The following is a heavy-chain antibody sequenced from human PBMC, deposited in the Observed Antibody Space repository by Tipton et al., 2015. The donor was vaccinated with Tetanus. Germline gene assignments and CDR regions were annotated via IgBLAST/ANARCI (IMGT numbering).Heavy chain of an antibody. Sequence: TLSLTCTVSGGSISSYYWSWIRQPAGKGLEWIGRIYTSESTNYNPSLKSRVTISVDTSRSQFSLKLRSVTAADTAIYYCARHSAMPAAIVYYAMDVWGQGTTVTVSS. D-gene: IGHD2-2*02. CDR3: ARHSAMPAAIVYYAMDV. CDR1: GGSISSYY. V-gene: IGHV4-4*07. CDR2: IYTSEST. J-gene: IGHJ6*02.